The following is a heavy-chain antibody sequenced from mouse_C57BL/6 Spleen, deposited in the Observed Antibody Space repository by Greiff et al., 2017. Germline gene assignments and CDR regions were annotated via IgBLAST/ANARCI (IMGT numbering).Heavy chain of an antibody. CDR3: ARDGYYYGSRGYFDV. V-gene: IGHV5-16*01. J-gene: IGHJ1*03. D-gene: IGHD1-1*01. CDR2: INYDGSST. Sequence: EVKLMESEGGLVQPGRSMKLSCTASGFTFSDYYMAWVRQVPEKGLEWVANINYDGSSTYYLDSLKSRFIISRDNAKNILYLQMSSLKSEDTATYYCARDGYYYGSRGYFDVWGTGTTVTVSS. CDR1: GFTFSDYY.